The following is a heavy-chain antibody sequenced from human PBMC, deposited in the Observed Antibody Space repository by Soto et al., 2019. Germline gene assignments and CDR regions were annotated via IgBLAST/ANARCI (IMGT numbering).Heavy chain of an antibody. CDR1: CGSISISNW. V-gene: IGHV4-4*02. CDR2: IYHSGST. J-gene: IGHJ6*02. Sequence: LSLTCAVSCGSISISNWWIWVRQPPGKGLEWIGEIYHSGSTNYNPSLKSRVTISVDKSKNQFSLKLSSVTAADTAVYYCARERRGYSGYDLYYYYGMDVWGQGTTVTVSS. CDR3: ARERRGYSGYDLYYYYGMDV. D-gene: IGHD5-12*01.